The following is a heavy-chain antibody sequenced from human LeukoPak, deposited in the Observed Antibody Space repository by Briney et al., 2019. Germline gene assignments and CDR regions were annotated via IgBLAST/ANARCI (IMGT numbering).Heavy chain of an antibody. CDR3: ARVFRDYGDYEEYFQH. J-gene: IGHJ1*01. D-gene: IGHD4-17*01. CDR2: IYYSGST. Sequence: SETLSLTCTVSGGAISSDDYYWSWIRQPPGKGLEWIGYIYYSGSTYYNPSLKSRVTISVDTSKNQFSLKLSSVTAADTAVYYCARVFRDYGDYEEYFQHWGQGTLVTVSS. CDR1: GGAISSDDYY. V-gene: IGHV4-30-4*01.